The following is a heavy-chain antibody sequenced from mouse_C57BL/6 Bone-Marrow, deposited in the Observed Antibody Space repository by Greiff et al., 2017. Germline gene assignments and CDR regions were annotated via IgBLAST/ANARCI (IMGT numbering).Heavy chain of an antibody. J-gene: IGHJ4*01. CDR3: ARHGAAQAPYAMDY. CDR1: GFTFSDYY. Sequence: EVKLVESGGGLVQPGGSLKLSCAASGFTFSDYYMYWVRQTPEKRLEWVAYISNGGGSTYYPDTVKGRFTISRDNAKNTLYLQMSRLKSEDTAMYYCARHGAAQAPYAMDYWGQGTSVTVSS. V-gene: IGHV5-12*01. D-gene: IGHD3-2*02. CDR2: ISNGGGST.